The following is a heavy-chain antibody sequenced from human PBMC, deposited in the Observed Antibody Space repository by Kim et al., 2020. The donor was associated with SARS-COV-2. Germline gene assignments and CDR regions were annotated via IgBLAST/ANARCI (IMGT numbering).Heavy chain of an antibody. Sequence: RRVTISVDTCKNQFSLKLSSVTAADTAVYYCARAGINRSGGFYYYGMDVWGQGTTVTVSS. J-gene: IGHJ6*02. CDR3: ARAGINRSGGFYYYGMDV. V-gene: IGHV4-59*01. D-gene: IGHD2-15*01.